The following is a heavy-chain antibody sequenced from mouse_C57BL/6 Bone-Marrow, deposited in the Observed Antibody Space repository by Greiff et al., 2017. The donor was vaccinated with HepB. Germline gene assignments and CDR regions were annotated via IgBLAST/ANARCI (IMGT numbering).Heavy chain of an antibody. V-gene: IGHV1-82*01. CDR2: IYPGDGDT. D-gene: IGHD1-1*01. Sequence: VMLVESGPELVKPGASVKISCKASGYAFSSSWMNWVKQRPGKGLEWIGRIYPGDGDTNYNGKFKGKATLTADKSSSTAYMQLSSLTSEDSAVYFCARSGGFITTVVAHWYFDVWGTGTTVTVSS. CDR3: ARSGGFITTVVAHWYFDV. J-gene: IGHJ1*03. CDR1: GYAFSSSW.